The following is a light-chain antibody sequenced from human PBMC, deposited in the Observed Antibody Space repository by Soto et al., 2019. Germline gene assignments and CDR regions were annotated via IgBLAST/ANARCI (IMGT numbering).Light chain of an antibody. CDR1: SSDVGSYNF. Sequence: QSALTQPASVSGSPGQSITISCTRTSSDVGSYNFVSWYQQHPGEVPKVMIYEVSKRPSGVSDRFSGSKSGNTASLTIPGLQAEDEADYYCCADAGRSTYVFGTGTKLTVL. J-gene: IGLJ1*01. CDR3: CADAGRSTYV. V-gene: IGLV2-23*02. CDR2: EVS.